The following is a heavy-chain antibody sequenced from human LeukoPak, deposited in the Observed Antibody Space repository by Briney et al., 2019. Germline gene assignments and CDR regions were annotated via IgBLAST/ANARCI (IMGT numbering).Heavy chain of an antibody. Sequence: ASVKVSCKASGHTFTSYGISWVRQAPGQGLEWMGWISAYNGNTNYAQKLQGRVTMTTDTSTSTAYVEPRSLRSDDTAVYYCASSVEDDAFDIWGQGTMVTVSS. J-gene: IGHJ3*02. CDR3: ASSVEDDAFDI. CDR2: ISAYNGNT. D-gene: IGHD2-21*01. V-gene: IGHV1-18*01. CDR1: GHTFTSYG.